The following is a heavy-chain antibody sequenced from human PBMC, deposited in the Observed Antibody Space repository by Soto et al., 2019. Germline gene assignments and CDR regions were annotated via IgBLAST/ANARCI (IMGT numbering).Heavy chain of an antibody. Sequence: LRLSCAASGFTFSSYDMHWVRQATGKGLEWVSAIGTAGDTYYPGSVKGRFTISRENAKNSLYLQMNSLRAGDTAVYYCARGYGITMVRGVMSMDVWGQGTTVTVSS. CDR1: GFTFSSYD. CDR2: IGTAGDT. D-gene: IGHD3-10*01. V-gene: IGHV3-13*01. CDR3: ARGYGITMVRGVMSMDV. J-gene: IGHJ6*02.